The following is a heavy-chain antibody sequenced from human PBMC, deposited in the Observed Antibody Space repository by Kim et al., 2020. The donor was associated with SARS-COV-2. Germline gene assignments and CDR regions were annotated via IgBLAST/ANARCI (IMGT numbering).Heavy chain of an antibody. Sequence: GGSLRLSCAASGFTFSSYSMNWVRQAPGKGLEWVSSISSSSSYIYYADSVKGRFTISRDNAKNSLYLQMNSLRAEDTAVYYCAGRLRYYYDSSGQCDYWGQGTLVTVSS. CDR2: ISSSSSYI. V-gene: IGHV3-21*01. CDR3: AGRLRYYYDSSGQCDY. CDR1: GFTFSSYS. D-gene: IGHD3-22*01. J-gene: IGHJ4*02.